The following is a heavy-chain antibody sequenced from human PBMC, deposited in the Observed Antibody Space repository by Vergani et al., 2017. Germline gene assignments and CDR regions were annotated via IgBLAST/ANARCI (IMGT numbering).Heavy chain of an antibody. CDR1: GGSISSYY. V-gene: IGHV4-59*01. Sequence: QVQLQESGPGLVKPSETLSLTCTVSGGSISSYYWSWIRQPPGKGLEWIGYIYYSGSTNYNPSLKSRVTISVDTSKNQFSLKLSSVTAADTAVYYCARDVSGSYRIIDYWGQGTLVTVSS. J-gene: IGHJ4*02. CDR2: IYYSGST. D-gene: IGHD1-26*01. CDR3: ARDVSGSYRIIDY.